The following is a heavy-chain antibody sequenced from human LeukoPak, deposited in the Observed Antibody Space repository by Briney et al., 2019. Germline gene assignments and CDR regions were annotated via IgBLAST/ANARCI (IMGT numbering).Heavy chain of an antibody. CDR1: GGSISSGSYY. CDR2: IYTSGST. CDR3: ARVSDPGLPDYDFWSGSHWYFDL. D-gene: IGHD3-3*01. V-gene: IGHV4-61*02. Sequence: SETLSLTCTVSGGSISSGSYYWSWIRQPAGKGLEWIGRIYTSGSTNYNPSLKSRVTISVDTSKNQFSLKLSSVTAADTAVYYCARVSDPGLPDYDFWSGSHWYFDLWGRGTLVTVSS. J-gene: IGHJ2*01.